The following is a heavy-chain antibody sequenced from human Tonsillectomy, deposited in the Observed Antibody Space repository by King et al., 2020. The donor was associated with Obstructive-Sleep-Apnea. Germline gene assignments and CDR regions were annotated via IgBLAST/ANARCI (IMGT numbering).Heavy chain of an antibody. J-gene: IGHJ4*01. CDR2: ISPSGGST. V-gene: IGHV3-23*04. CDR3: AKDRTEAAPFDY. Sequence: VQLVESGGRLVQPGGSLRLSCAGSGFKFSSHAMSWVRQAPGKGLEWVSTISPSGGSTYYADSVKGRFTISRDNSKNAQFLQMNILRAEDTAVYYCAKDRTEAAPFDYWGHGTLVTVSS. D-gene: IGHD2-15*01. CDR1: GFKFSSHA.